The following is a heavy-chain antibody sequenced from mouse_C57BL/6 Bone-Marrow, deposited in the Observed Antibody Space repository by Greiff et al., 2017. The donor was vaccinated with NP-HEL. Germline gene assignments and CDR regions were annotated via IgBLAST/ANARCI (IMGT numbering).Heavy chain of an antibody. CDR3: ARSGFIKCSWFAY. Sequence: QVQLQQSGAELARPGASVKLSCKASGYTFTSYGISWVKQRTGQGLEWIGEIYPRSGNTYYNEKFKGKATLTVDKSSSTAYMELRSLTSEDSAVYFCARSGFIKCSWFAYWGQGTLVTVSA. J-gene: IGHJ3*01. CDR2: IYPRSGNT. D-gene: IGHD1-1*01. CDR1: GYTFTSYG. V-gene: IGHV1-81*01.